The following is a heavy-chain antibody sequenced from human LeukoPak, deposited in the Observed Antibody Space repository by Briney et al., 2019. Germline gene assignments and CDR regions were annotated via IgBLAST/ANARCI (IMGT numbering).Heavy chain of an antibody. V-gene: IGHV3-7*01. Sequence: GGSLRLSCAASGFTFSSYAMHWVRQAPGKGLEWVANIKPDGSEASYVDSVKGRFTLSRDNAKNSLYLHMDSLRDEDSAVYYCARGLHTHDHWGQGALVTVSS. CDR3: ARGLHTHDH. CDR2: IKPDGSEA. J-gene: IGHJ4*02. D-gene: IGHD4-11*01. CDR1: GFTFSSYA.